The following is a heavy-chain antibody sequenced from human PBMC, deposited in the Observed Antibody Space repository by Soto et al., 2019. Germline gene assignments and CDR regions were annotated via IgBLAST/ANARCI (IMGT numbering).Heavy chain of an antibody. CDR3: ASLRTHYFMDA. CDR1: DGSISGLY. D-gene: IGHD4-17*01. J-gene: IGHJ6*03. CDR2: ISSSGTS. Sequence: QVQLQESGPGLVKPSETLSLTCSVSDGSISGLYWTWVRQPPGKGLEWIAWISSSGTSNSNPPLKSRVTIAVDTSKNQFSLKLNSVTAADTARFFCASLRTHYFMDAWGKGTTVTVSS. V-gene: IGHV4-4*09.